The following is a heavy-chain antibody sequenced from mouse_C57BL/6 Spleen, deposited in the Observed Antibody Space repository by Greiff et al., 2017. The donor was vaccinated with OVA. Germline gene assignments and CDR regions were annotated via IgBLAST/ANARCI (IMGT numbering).Heavy chain of an antibody. CDR2: ISSGSSTI. CDR1: GFTFSDYG. Sequence: EVQLKESGGGLVKPGGSLKLSCAASGFTFSDYGMHWVRQAPEKGLEWVAYISSGSSTIYYADTVKGRFTISRDNAKNTLFLQMTSLRSEDTAMYYCARSLRYYAMDYWGQGTSVTVSS. D-gene: IGHD2-12*01. V-gene: IGHV5-17*01. J-gene: IGHJ4*01. CDR3: ARSLRYYAMDY.